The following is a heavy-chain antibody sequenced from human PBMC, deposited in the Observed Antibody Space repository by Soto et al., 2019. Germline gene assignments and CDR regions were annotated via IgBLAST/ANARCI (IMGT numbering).Heavy chain of an antibody. CDR3: GGVSSIGGSGYYYGDY. CDR2: IYYSGST. CDR1: GGSISSYY. V-gene: IGHV4-59*01. D-gene: IGHD3-22*01. Sequence: SETLSLTCTVSGGSISSYYWSWIRQPPGKGLEWVGYIYYSGSTNYNPSLKRRVTISVDTSQNQFSLKLASVTAADPAVYYCGGVSSIGGSGYYYGDYWGQGTLVTVSS. J-gene: IGHJ4*02.